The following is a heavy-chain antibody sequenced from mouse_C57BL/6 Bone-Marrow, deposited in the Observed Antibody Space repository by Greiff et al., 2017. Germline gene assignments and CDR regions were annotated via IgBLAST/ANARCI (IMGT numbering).Heavy chain of an antibody. CDR2: ISYSGST. V-gene: IGHV3-8*01. CDR1: GYSITSDY. J-gene: IGHJ1*03. Sequence: EVQLQQSGPGLAKPSQTLSLTCYVTGYSITSDYWNWIRKFPGNKLEYMGYISYSGSTYYNPSLKSRISITRDTSKNQYYLQLNSVTTEDTATYYCTRYIYYDCSWAFDVWGTGTTVTVSS. CDR3: TRYIYYDCSWAFDV. D-gene: IGHD1-1*02.